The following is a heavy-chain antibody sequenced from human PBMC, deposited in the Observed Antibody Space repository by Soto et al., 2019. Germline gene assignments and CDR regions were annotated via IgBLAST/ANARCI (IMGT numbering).Heavy chain of an antibody. CDR2: INHSGST. D-gene: IGHD4-17*01. J-gene: IGHJ4*02. CDR3: ARVPQMLGGTTWVDY. CDR1: GRSFSGFY. V-gene: IGHV4-34*01. Sequence: SETLSLTCAVYGRSFSGFYWSWISQPPGYGLVWIGEINHSGSTNYNPSLMSRVTISVDTSLNQFSLKLSSVTAADTAVYFCARVPQMLGGTTWVDYWGQGTLVTVSS.